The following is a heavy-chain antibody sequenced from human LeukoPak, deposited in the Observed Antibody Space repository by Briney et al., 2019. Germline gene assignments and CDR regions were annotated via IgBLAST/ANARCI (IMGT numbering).Heavy chain of an antibody. Sequence: SETLSLTCTVSGGSISSGDYYWGWIRQPPGKGLEWIGTIYYSGTTYYNPSLKSRVTISVDTSKNQFSLNLSSVTAADTAVYYCARQKGNFDYWGQGTLVTVSS. CDR1: GGSISSGDYY. V-gene: IGHV4-39*01. CDR3: ARQKGNFDY. D-gene: IGHD3-10*01. J-gene: IGHJ4*02. CDR2: IYYSGTT.